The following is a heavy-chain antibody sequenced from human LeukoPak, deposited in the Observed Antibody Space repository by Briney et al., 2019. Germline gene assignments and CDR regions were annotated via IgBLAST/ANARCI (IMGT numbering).Heavy chain of an antibody. CDR1: GGSVSSGSYY. J-gene: IGHJ4*02. V-gene: IGHV4-61*01. CDR3: ASGITMIVAIDY. CDR2: IYCSGST. D-gene: IGHD3-22*01. Sequence: PSETLSLTCTVSGGSVSSGSYYWSWIRQPPGKGLEWIGYIYCSGSTNYNPSLKSRVTISVDTSKNQFSLKLSSVAAADTAVYYCASGITMIVAIDYWGQGTLVTVSS.